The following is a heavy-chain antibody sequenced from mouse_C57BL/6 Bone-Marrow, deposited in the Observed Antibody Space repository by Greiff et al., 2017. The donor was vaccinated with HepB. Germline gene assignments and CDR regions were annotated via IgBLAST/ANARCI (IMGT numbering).Heavy chain of an antibody. CDR3: TRYSIRFAY. D-gene: IGHD2-5*01. Sequence: VQLKQSGAELVRPGASVKLSCTASGFNIKDYYMHWVKQRPEQGLEWIGRIDPEDGDTEYAPKFQGKATMTADTSSNTAYLPLSSLTSEDTAVYYCTRYSIRFAYWGQGTLVTVSA. V-gene: IGHV14-1*01. CDR2: IDPEDGDT. CDR1: GFNIKDYY. J-gene: IGHJ3*01.